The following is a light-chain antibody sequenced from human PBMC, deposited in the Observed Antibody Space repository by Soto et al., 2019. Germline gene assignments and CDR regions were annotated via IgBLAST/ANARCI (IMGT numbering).Light chain of an antibody. Sequence: EIVLTQSPATLSLSPGERATLSCRASQSVSSYLAWYQQKPGQAPRLLIYDASNRATGIPARFSGSGSGTDFTLTISSLEHEDFAVYYCQQRSNWPPLTFGGGAQVEIK. J-gene: IGKJ4*01. CDR1: QSVSSY. CDR2: DAS. CDR3: QQRSNWPPLT. V-gene: IGKV3-11*01.